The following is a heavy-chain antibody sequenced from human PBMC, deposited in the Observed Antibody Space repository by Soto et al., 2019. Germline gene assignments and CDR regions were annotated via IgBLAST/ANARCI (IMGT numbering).Heavy chain of an antibody. J-gene: IGHJ4*02. CDR2: IKQDGREK. CDR1: EFTFSRYW. CDR3: ARGVSPLGGNFDS. V-gene: IGHV3-7*03. D-gene: IGHD3-16*01. Sequence: PGGSLRLSCAASEFTFSRYWMSWVRQAPGKGLEWVANIKQDGREKYYLDSVKGRFTISRDNANNSVFLLMDGLTAEDTGTYYCARGVSPLGGNFDSWGQGIQVTVSS.